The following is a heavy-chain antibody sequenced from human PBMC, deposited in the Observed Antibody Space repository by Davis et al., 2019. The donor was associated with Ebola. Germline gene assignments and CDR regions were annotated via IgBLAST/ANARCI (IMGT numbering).Heavy chain of an antibody. CDR2: IYYSGST. D-gene: IGHD3-3*01. CDR1: GGSISSGGYY. V-gene: IGHV4-61*08. Sequence: SETLSLTCTVPGGSISSGGYYWSWIRQHPGKGLEWIGYIYYSGSTNYNPSLKSRVTISVDTSKNQFSLKLSSVTAADTAVYYCAREGYDFWSGYYRNWFDPWGQGTLVTVSS. CDR3: AREGYDFWSGYYRNWFDP. J-gene: IGHJ5*02.